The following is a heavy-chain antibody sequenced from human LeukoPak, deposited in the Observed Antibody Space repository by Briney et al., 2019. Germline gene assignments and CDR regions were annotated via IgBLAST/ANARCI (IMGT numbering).Heavy chain of an antibody. Sequence: GGSLRLSCAASGFTFRNYWMRWVRQAPGAGLEGVANIKKDGSDRNYVTSVRGRFTISRDNAESSLYLQMNSLRVEDTAVYYCVRNLAVAGTCFDSWGQGTLVTVSS. D-gene: IGHD6-19*01. V-gene: IGHV3-7*03. J-gene: IGHJ4*02. CDR1: GFTFRNYW. CDR3: VRNLAVAGTCFDS. CDR2: IKKDGSDR.